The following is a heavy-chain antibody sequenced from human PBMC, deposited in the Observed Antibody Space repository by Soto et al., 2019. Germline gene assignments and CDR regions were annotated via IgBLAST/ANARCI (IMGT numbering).Heavy chain of an antibody. CDR2: TSSAGVNT. V-gene: IGHV3-64D*08. CDR3: ARGINY. J-gene: IGHJ4*02. Sequence: GGSLRLSCSVSGFSISDYAMHWVRQAPGKGLEYVSSTSSAGVNTYYADSVKGRFTMSRDNSKNTLSLQMHSLRPEDTALYYCARGINYWGQGILVTVSS. CDR1: GFSISDYA.